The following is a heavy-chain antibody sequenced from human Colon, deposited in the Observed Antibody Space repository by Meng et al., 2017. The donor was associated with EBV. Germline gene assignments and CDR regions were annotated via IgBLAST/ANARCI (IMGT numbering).Heavy chain of an antibody. J-gene: IGHJ4*02. D-gene: IGHD3-10*01. CDR2: ISPSGGSA. Sequence: EVQLVESGGGLVGPGGSLSLSCAASGFTFSTYPMSWVRQAPGKGLEWVSSISPSGGSAYYIDSVKGRFTISRDNSKNTLYLQMNSLRAEDTAVYYCAKRDLVQTVFNRYFDYWDQGHLVTV. V-gene: IGHV3-23*04. CDR1: GFTFSTYP. CDR3: AKRDLVQTVFNRYFDY.